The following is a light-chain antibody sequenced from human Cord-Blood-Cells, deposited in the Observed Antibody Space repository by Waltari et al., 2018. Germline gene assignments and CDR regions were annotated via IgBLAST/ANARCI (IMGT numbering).Light chain of an antibody. J-gene: IGKJ2*03. CDR2: GAS. CDR1: QSVSSN. Sequence: EIVMTQSPATLSVSPGERATLSCRASQSVSSNLAWYQQKPGQSPRLLISGASNRATGIPSRVSGSGSGTEFTLTISSLHSEDFAVYDCQQYNNWRYSFGQGTKLEIK. CDR3: QQYNNWRYS. V-gene: IGKV3-15*01.